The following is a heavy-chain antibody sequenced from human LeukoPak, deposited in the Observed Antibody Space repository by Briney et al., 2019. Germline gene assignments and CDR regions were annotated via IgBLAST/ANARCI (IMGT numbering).Heavy chain of an antibody. V-gene: IGHV1-69*06. D-gene: IGHD2-2*01. Sequence: SVKVSCKASGGTFNSYAISWVRQAPGQGLEWMGGIIPIFGTTNYARKFRGRVTLTADKATSTAHMELSSLRSEDTAVYYCAGGRTDIVVVPATLRNYYFDYWGQGTLVTVSS. CDR2: IIPIFGTT. CDR3: AGGRTDIVVVPATLRNYYFDY. J-gene: IGHJ4*02. CDR1: GGTFNSYA.